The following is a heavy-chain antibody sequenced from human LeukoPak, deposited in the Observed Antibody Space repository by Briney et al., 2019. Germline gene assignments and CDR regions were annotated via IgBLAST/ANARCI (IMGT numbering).Heavy chain of an antibody. CDR3: AREELRYFDY. J-gene: IGHJ4*02. D-gene: IGHD3-9*01. CDR2: IYYSGST. Sequence: SETLSLTCTVSGGSISSSSYYWGWIRQPPGKGLEWIGSIYYSGSTYYNPSLKSRVTISLDTSKNQFSLKLSSVTAADTAVYYCAREELRYFDYWGQGTLVTVSS. V-gene: IGHV4-39*07. CDR1: GGSISSSSYY.